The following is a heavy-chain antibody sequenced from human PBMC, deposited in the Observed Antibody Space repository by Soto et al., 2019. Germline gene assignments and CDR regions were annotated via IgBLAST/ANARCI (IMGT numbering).Heavy chain of an antibody. CDR3: AGFGKEGVTTVTVIGYYGMDV. D-gene: IGHD4-17*01. CDR2: INHSGST. J-gene: IGHJ6*02. CDR1: GGSFSGYY. Sequence: SETLSLTCAVYGGSFSGYYWSWIRQPPGKGLEWIGEINHSGSTNYNPSLKSRVTISVDTSKNQFSLKLSSVTAADTAVYYCAGFGKEGVTTVTVIGYYGMDVWGQGTTVTVSS. V-gene: IGHV4-34*01.